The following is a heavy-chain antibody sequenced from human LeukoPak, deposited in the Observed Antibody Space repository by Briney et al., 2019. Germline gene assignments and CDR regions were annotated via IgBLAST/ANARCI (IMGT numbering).Heavy chain of an antibody. J-gene: IGHJ4*02. V-gene: IGHV4-39*07. D-gene: IGHD1-20*01. Sequence: SETLSLTCTVSGGSISSSSYYWGWIRQPPGKGLEWIGSIYYSGSTYYNPSLKSRVTISVDTSKNQFSLKLSSVTAADTAVYYCARTRAYNWNDYYFDYWGQGTLVTVSS. CDR1: GGSISSSSYY. CDR3: ARTRAYNWNDYYFDY. CDR2: IYYSGST.